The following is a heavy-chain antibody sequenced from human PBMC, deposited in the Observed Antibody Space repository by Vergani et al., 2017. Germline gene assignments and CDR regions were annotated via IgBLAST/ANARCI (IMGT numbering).Heavy chain of an antibody. CDR2: INPNSGGT. CDR1: GYTFTGYY. CDR3: ARAGNPNPYYYGSGSYQSDYYFDY. J-gene: IGHJ4*02. V-gene: IGHV1-2*02. Sequence: QVQLVQSGAEVKKPGASVKVSCKASGYTFTGYYMHWVRQAPGQGLEWMGWINPNSGGTNYAQKFQGRVTMTRATSISTAYMGLSRLRSDDTAVYYCARAGNPNPYYYGSGSYQSDYYFDYWGQGTLVTVSS. D-gene: IGHD3-10*01.